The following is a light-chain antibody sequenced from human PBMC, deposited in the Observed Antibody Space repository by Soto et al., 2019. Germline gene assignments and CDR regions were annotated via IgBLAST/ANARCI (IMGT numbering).Light chain of an antibody. J-gene: IGKJ1*01. CDR1: QYISSW. CDR3: QQYNSQRT. CDR2: KAS. Sequence: DIQMTQSPSTLSASVGDRVTITCRASQYISSWLAWYQQKPGKAPKLLIYKASSLESGVPSRFSGSGSGTEFTLTSSSLQPDDFATYYCQQYNSQRTFGQGTKVDIK. V-gene: IGKV1-5*03.